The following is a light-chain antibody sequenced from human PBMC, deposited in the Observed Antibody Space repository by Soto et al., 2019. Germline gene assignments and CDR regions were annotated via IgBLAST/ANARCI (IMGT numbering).Light chain of an antibody. CDR2: DTS. J-gene: IGLJ3*02. CDR3: LLNTGDAWV. CDR1: TGTVTSGSH. Sequence: QAVVTQEPSVTVSPGGTVTVTCASSTGTVTSGSHSNWFQQKPGQTPRALIYDTSKKYSWTPARFSGSLLGDKAALTLSAXXXXXXAEXYRLLNTGDAWVFGGGTKL. V-gene: IGLV7-43*01.